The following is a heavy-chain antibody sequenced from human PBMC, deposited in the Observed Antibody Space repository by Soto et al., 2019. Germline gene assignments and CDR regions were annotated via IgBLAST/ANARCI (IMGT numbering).Heavy chain of an antibody. D-gene: IGHD1-26*01. CDR2: ISSSSSYI. Sequence: EVQLVESGGGLVKPGGSLRLSCAASGFTFSSYSMNWVRQAPGKGLEWVSSISSSSSYIYYADSVKGRFTISRDNAKNSLYLQMNSLRAEDTAVYYCARGGSYSTTPCDYWGQGTLVTVSS. CDR1: GFTFSSYS. CDR3: ARGGSYSTTPCDY. J-gene: IGHJ4*02. V-gene: IGHV3-21*01.